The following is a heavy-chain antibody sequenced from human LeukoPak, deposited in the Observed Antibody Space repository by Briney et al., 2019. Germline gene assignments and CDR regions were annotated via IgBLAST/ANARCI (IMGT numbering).Heavy chain of an antibody. V-gene: IGHV1-8*03. Sequence: ASVKVSCKASGYTFTNYDIHWVRQATGQGLEWRGWMNPYSANTGYAQNFQGRITITRNTSISTAYMELSSLRSEDTAVYYCARTQRLVLRSPLDPWGQGTLVTVSS. J-gene: IGHJ5*02. CDR3: ARTQRLVLRSPLDP. CDR2: MNPYSANT. D-gene: IGHD6-13*01. CDR1: GYTFTNYD.